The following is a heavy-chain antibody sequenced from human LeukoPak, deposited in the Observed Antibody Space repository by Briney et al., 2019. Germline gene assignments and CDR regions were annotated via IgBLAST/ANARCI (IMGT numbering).Heavy chain of an antibody. CDR3: ARGVGYYYYYYMDV. CDR2: ISAYNGNT. J-gene: IGHJ6*03. D-gene: IGHD1-26*01. CDR1: GYTFTSYG. V-gene: IGHV1-18*01. Sequence: KISCKASGYTFTSYGISWVRQAPGQGLEWMGWISAYNGNTNYAQKLQGRVTMTTDTSTSTAYMELRSLRSDDTAVYYCARGVGYYYYYYMDVWGKGTTVTVSS.